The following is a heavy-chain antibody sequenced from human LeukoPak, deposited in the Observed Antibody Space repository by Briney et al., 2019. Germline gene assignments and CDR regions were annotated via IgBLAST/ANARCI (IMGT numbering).Heavy chain of an antibody. V-gene: IGHV3-33*01. CDR2: IWYDGSNK. D-gene: IGHD3-22*01. Sequence: GGSLRLSCAASGYTFSSYGMHWVRQAPGKGLEWVAVIWYDGSNKYYAASVKGRFTISRDNSKNTLYLQMNSLRAEDTAVYYCARGGYDSSGYYYLYWGQGTLVTVSS. CDR3: ARGGYDSSGYYYLY. CDR1: GYTFSSYG. J-gene: IGHJ4*02.